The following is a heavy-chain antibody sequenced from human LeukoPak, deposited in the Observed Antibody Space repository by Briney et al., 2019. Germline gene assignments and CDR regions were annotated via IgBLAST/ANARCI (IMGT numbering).Heavy chain of an antibody. CDR1: GGSIGSYY. V-gene: IGHV4-59*01. D-gene: IGHD3-10*01. CDR2: VYYSGSS. J-gene: IGHJ4*02. CDR3: ARERYYYGSGSYHDF. Sequence: SETLSLTCTVSGGSIGSYYWSWIRQAPGKGLDWIGYVYYSGSSNYNPSLNGRVTISVDTSKNQFSLKLNSVTPADTAVYYCARERYYYGSGSYHDFWGQGTLVTVSS.